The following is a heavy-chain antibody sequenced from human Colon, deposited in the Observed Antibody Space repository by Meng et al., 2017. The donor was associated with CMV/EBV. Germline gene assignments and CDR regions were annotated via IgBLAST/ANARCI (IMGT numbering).Heavy chain of an antibody. CDR1: GFTFSSYS. CDR2: ISSSSSYI. J-gene: IGHJ4*02. D-gene: IGHD1-26*01. V-gene: IGHV3-21*01. Sequence: GGSLISCAASGFTFSSYSMNWVRQAPGKGLEWVSSISSSSSYIYYADSVKGRFTISRDNAKNSLYLQMNSLRAEDTAVYYCARGVGGSYSDYWGQGTLVTVSS. CDR3: ARGVGGSYSDY.